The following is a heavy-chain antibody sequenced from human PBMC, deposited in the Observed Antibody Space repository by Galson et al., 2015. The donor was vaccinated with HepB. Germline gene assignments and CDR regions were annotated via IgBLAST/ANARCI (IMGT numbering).Heavy chain of an antibody. D-gene: IGHD4-17*01. J-gene: IGHJ4*02. CDR2: ISYDGSNK. Sequence: SLRLSCAASGFTFSSYGMHWVRQAPGKGLEWVAVISYDGSNKYYADSVKGRFTISRDNSKNTLYLQMNSLRAEDTAVYYCAKDPTTDHFDYWGQGTLVTVSS. CDR1: GFTFSSYG. V-gene: IGHV3-30*18. CDR3: AKDPTTDHFDY.